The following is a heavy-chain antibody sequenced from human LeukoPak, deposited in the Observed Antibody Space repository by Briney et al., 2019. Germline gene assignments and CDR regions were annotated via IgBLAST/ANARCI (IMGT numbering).Heavy chain of an antibody. CDR1: GGSISTFY. Sequence: SETLSLTCTVSGGSISTFYWSWIRQPAGKGLEWIGRIFTSGSTNYNPSLKSRVTMSVDTSKNQFSLKLTSVTAADTAVYYCARDGYYYDSSGYTRFDYWGQGTLVTVSS. CDR3: ARDGYYYDSSGYTRFDY. V-gene: IGHV4-4*07. J-gene: IGHJ4*02. CDR2: IFTSGST. D-gene: IGHD3-22*01.